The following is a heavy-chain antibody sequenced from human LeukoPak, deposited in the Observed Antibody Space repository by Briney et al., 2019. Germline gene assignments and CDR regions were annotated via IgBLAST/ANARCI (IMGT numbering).Heavy chain of an antibody. D-gene: IGHD1-26*01. CDR2: ISYDGSNK. CDR3: AVIKVGVDYFDY. CDR1: GFTFSSYG. V-gene: IGHV3-30*03. J-gene: IGHJ4*02. Sequence: GGSLRLSCAASGFTFSSYGMHWVRQAPGKGLEWVAVISYDGSNKYYADSVKGRFTISRDNSKNTLYLQMNSLRAEDTAVYYCAVIKVGVDYFDYWGQGTLVTVSS.